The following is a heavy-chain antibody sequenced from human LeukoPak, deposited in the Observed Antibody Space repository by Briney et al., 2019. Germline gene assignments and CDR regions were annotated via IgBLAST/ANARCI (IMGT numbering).Heavy chain of an antibody. V-gene: IGHV1-2*02. CDR1: GYTFTGYY. D-gene: IGHD2-21*01. CDR2: INPNSGGT. Sequence: ASVKVSCKASGYTFTGYYMHWVRQAPGQGLEWMGWINPNSGGTSYAQKFQDRVTMTRDTSISTAYMELSRLTSGDTAVYYCARGDGGLWNFDYWGQGTLVTVSS. J-gene: IGHJ4*02. CDR3: ARGDGGLWNFDY.